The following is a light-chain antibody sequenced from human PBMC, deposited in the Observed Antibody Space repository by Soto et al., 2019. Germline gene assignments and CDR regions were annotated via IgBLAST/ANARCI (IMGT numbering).Light chain of an antibody. CDR3: QQYTDWPWT. V-gene: IGKV3-15*01. J-gene: IGKJ1*01. CDR1: QSVGSN. Sequence: DIGMTQSPATLSVSPGERATLSCRASQSVGSNLAWYQQKPGQAPRLLIYAASARSSDLPHRFSGSGSGTEFTRTISSLQSEDFAVYYCQQYTDWPWTLGQGTKVDIK. CDR2: AAS.